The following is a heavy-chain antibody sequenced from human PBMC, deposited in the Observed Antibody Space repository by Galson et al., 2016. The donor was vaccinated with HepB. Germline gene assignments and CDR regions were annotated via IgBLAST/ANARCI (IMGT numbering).Heavy chain of an antibody. V-gene: IGHV3-7*05. D-gene: IGHD3-22*01. CDR3: SSAAYHYGSHGYYFAY. CDR2: IKQDGSEK. J-gene: IGHJ4*02. Sequence: SLRLSCAASGFTFSDYWVAWVRQTPGEGLEWVANIKQDGSEKYYVDSVKGRFTISRDNAKNSLYLQMNSLRPEDTAVYYCSSAAYHYGSHGYYFAYWGQGTLVTVSA. CDR1: GFTFSDYW.